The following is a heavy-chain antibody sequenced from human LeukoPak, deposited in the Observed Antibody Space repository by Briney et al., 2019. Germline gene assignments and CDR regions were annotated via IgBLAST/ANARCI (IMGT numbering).Heavy chain of an antibody. V-gene: IGHV3-23*01. CDR1: GFTFTNAW. CDR2: ISGSGGST. Sequence: GGSLRLSCSASGFTFTNAWMSWVRQAPGKGLEWVSAISGSGGSTYYADSVKGRFTISRDNSKNTLYLQMNSLRAEDTAVYYCAKFRNYYDSSGYYWGQGTLVTVSS. CDR3: AKFRNYYDSSGYY. J-gene: IGHJ4*02. D-gene: IGHD3-22*01.